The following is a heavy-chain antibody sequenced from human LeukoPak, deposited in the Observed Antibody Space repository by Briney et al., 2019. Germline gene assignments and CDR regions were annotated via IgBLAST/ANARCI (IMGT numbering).Heavy chain of an antibody. CDR2: IYYSGST. V-gene: IGHV4-34*01. D-gene: IGHD6-19*01. J-gene: IGHJ4*02. CDR3: AGGGSGWPTSVVVDY. Sequence: SETLSLTSAVYGGSFSGYYWSWIRQPPGKGLEWIGSIYYSGSTYYNPSLKSRVTISVDTSKNQFSLKLSSVTAADTAVYYCAGGGSGWPTSVVVDYWGQGTLVTVSS. CDR1: GGSFSGYY.